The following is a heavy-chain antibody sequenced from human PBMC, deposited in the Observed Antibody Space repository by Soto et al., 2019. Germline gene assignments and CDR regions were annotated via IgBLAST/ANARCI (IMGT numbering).Heavy chain of an antibody. J-gene: IGHJ5*02. D-gene: IGHD2-15*01. CDR2: IYHSGST. V-gene: IGHV4-30-2*01. Sequence: QLQLQESGSGLVKPSQTLSLTCAVSGGSISSGGYSWSWIRQPPGKGLEWIGYIYHSGSTYYNPSLKSRVTISVARSTHQFSLKLSSVTAAHTAVYYSASAQVVAAQPWGPGTLVTVSS. CDR3: ASAQVVAAQP. CDR1: GGSISSGGYS.